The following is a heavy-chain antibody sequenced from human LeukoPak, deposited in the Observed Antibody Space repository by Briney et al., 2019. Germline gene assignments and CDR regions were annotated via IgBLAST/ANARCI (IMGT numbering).Heavy chain of an antibody. CDR3: ARVVGSYCSSTSCYPPVYFDY. Sequence: PSETLSLTCTVSGGSISSYYWGWIRQPPGKGLEWIGSIYHSGSTYYNPSLKSRVTISVDTSKNQFSLKLSSVTAADTAVYYCARVVGSYCSSTSCYPPVYFDYWGQGTLGTVSS. V-gene: IGHV4-38-2*02. CDR1: GGSISSYY. J-gene: IGHJ4*02. CDR2: IYHSGST. D-gene: IGHD2-2*01.